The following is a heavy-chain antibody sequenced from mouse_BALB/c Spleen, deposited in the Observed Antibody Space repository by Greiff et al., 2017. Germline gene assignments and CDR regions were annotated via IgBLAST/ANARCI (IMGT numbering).Heavy chain of an antibody. J-gene: IGHJ4*01. Sequence: EVQRVDSGGGLVQPGGSRKLSCAASGFTFSSFGMHWVRQAPEKGLEWVAYISSGSSTIYYADTVKGRFTISRDNPKNTLFLQMTSLRSEDTAMYYCAIAMDYWGQGTSVTVSS. CDR1: GFTFSSFG. CDR2: ISSGSSTI. CDR3: AIAMDY. V-gene: IGHV5-17*02.